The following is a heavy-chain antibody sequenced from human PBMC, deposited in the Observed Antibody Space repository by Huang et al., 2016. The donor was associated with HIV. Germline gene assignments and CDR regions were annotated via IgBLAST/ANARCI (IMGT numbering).Heavy chain of an antibody. CDR3: ATVDYYDTSGPQRGYFDN. J-gene: IGHJ4*02. Sequence: QVQLVQSGAEVKKPGSSVRVSCQASGGSFRNFAIGWVRQAPGQGLEWMGVIVPTPGTANYAQKCQGRVTIIADESTSTAYMELRSLSSEDTAVYYCATVDYYDTSGPQRGYFDNWGQGTLVTVSS. CDR2: IVPTPGTA. V-gene: IGHV1-69*01. CDR1: GGSFRNFA. D-gene: IGHD3-22*01.